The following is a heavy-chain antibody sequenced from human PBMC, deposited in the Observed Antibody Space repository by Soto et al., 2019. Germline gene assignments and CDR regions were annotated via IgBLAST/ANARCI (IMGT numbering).Heavy chain of an antibody. CDR1: GFTFSGSA. D-gene: IGHD3-9*01. J-gene: IGHJ4*02. Sequence: GGSLRLSCAASGFTFSGSAMHWVRQASGKGLEWVGRIRSKANNYATTYAASVKGRFTISRDNSKNTLYLQTNSLRAEDTAVYYCARDFPNSLTGPGGYWGQGTLVTVSS. V-gene: IGHV3-73*01. CDR3: ARDFPNSLTGPGGY. CDR2: IRSKANNYAT.